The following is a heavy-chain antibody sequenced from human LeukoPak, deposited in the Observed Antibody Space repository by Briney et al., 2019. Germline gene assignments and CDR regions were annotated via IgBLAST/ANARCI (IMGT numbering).Heavy chain of an antibody. V-gene: IGHV1-69*04. CDR3: ARDRSYYDSSGYYSQGYYFDY. CDR2: IIPILGIA. J-gene: IGHJ4*02. Sequence: GASVKVSCKASGGTFSSYAISWVRQAPGQGLEWMERIIPILGIANYAQKFQGRVTITADKSTSTAYMELSSLRSEDTAVYYCARDRSYYDSSGYYSQGYYFDYWGQETLVTVSS. D-gene: IGHD3-22*01. CDR1: GGTFSSYA.